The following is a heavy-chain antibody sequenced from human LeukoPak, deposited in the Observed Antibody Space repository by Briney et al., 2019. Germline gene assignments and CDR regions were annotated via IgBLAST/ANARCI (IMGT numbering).Heavy chain of an antibody. D-gene: IGHD3-22*01. V-gene: IGHV4-59*01. CDR1: GGSISSYY. Sequence: PSGTLSLTCTVSGGSISSYYWSWIRQPPGKGLEWIGYIYYSGSTNYNPSLKSRVTISVDTSKNQFSLKLSSVTAADTAVYYCARGMSPYYYDTSGYYDRGAFDMWGQGTMVTVSS. CDR3: ARGMSPYYYDTSGYYDRGAFDM. CDR2: IYYSGST. J-gene: IGHJ3*02.